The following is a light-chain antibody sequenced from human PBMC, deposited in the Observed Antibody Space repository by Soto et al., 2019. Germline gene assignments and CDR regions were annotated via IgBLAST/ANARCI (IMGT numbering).Light chain of an antibody. Sequence: QSALTQPPSASGSPGQSVTISCTGTSSDVGGYNYVSWYQQHPGKAPKLMIYEVSKRPSGVPDRFSGSKSGNTASLTVSGLQAGDEADYYCSSYAGSNNLYVFGTGTKVTVL. CDR3: SSYAGSNNLYV. CDR2: EVS. CDR1: SSDVGGYNY. V-gene: IGLV2-8*01. J-gene: IGLJ1*01.